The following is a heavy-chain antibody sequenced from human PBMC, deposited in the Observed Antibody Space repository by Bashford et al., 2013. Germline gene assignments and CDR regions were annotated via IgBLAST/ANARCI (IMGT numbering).Heavy chain of an antibody. V-gene: IGHV1-58*01. D-gene: IGHD6-13*01. Sequence: SVKVSCKASGFTFTSSAVQWVRQARGQRLEWIGWIVVGSGSASYAQKFQDRVTMTRDTSTSTVYMELSSLRSEDTAMYYCARVGSSWDGPSKLYYFDYWGQGTLVTVSS. CDR2: IVVGSGSA. CDR3: ARVGSSWDGPSKLYYFDY. CDR1: GFTFTSSA. J-gene: IGHJ4*02.